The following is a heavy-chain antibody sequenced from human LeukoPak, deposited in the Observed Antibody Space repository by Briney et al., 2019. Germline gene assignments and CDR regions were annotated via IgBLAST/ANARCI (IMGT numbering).Heavy chain of an antibody. V-gene: IGHV1-69*04. CDR2: IIPILGIA. CDR3: ARGPNPYCSSTSCSTYYYYYGMDV. J-gene: IGHJ6*02. CDR1: GGTFSSCA. D-gene: IGHD2-2*01. Sequence: GASVKVSCKASGGTFSSCAISWVRQAPGQGLEWMGRIIPILGIANYAQKFQGRVTITADKSTSTAYMELSSLRSEDTAVYYCARGPNPYCSSTSCSTYYYYYGMDVWGQGTTVTVSS.